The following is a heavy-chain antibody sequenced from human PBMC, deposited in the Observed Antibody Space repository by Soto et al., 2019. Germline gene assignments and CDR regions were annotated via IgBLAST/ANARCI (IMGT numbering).Heavy chain of an antibody. CDR1: GFTLSNYW. V-gene: IGHV3-7*01. CDR2: IKEDGSEK. Sequence: HPGRSLRLSCAASGFTLSNYWMTWVRQAPGKGLEWVAKIKEDGSEKHYVDSVKGRFTISRDNAKNSLYLQMNSLRVEDTAVYFCSRDVVVGAKALNYWGQGALVTVSS. J-gene: IGHJ4*02. D-gene: IGHD2-15*01. CDR3: SRDVVVGAKALNY.